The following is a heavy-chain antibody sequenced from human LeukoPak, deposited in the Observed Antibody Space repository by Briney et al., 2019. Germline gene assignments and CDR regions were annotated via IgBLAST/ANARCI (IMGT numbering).Heavy chain of an antibody. CDR3: ASITVENWFDP. Sequence: SETLSLTCAVYGGSFSGYYWSWIRHPPGKGLEWIGEINHSGSTNYNPSLKSRGSTSADTTTNQFSLKLSSVPAADTAVYYCASITVENWFDPWGQGTLVTVSS. CDR2: INHSGST. CDR1: GGSFSGYY. J-gene: IGHJ5*02. V-gene: IGHV4-34*01. D-gene: IGHD4-11*01.